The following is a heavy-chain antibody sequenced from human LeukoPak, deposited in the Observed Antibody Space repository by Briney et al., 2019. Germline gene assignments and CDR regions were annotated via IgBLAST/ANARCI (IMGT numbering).Heavy chain of an antibody. D-gene: IGHD3-9*01. CDR2: INHTGST. Sequence: SETLSLTCAVYGESFTTFYWGWIRQTPGKGLEWIGEINHTGSTNYNPSLKSRVTISVDTSKNQFSLKLSSVTAADTAVYYCVRPDDNSFDFWGQGTMVTVSS. CDR3: VRPDDNSFDF. CDR1: GESFTTFY. V-gene: IGHV4-34*01. J-gene: IGHJ3*01.